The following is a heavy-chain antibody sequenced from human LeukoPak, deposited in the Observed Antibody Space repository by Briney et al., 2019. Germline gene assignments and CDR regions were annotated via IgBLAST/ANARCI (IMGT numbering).Heavy chain of an antibody. CDR1: GGTFSSYT. CDR3: ARVKRDYGDYEVDY. J-gene: IGHJ4*02. V-gene: IGHV1-69*02. D-gene: IGHD4-17*01. CDR2: IIPILGIA. Sequence: EASVKVSCKASGGTFSSYTTSWVRQAPGQGLEWMGRIIPILGIANYAQKFQGRVTITADKSTSTAYMELSSLRSEDTAVYYYARVKRDYGDYEVDYWGQGTLVTVSS.